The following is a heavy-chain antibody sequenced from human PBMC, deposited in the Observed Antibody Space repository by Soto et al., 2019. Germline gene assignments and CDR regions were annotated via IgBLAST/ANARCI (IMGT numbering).Heavy chain of an antibody. CDR1: GGTFSSYA. D-gene: IGHD1-26*01. V-gene: IGHV1-69*13. Sequence: ASVKVSCKASGGTFSSYAISWVRQAPGQGLEWMGGIIPIFGTANYAQKFQGRVTITADESTSTAYMELSSLRSEDTAVYYCARGPIYSGSYPYTFDIWGQGTMVTVSS. CDR2: IIPIFGTA. CDR3: ARGPIYSGSYPYTFDI. J-gene: IGHJ3*02.